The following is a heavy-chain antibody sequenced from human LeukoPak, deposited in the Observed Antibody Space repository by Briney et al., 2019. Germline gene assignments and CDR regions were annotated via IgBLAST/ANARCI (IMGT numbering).Heavy chain of an antibody. CDR2: ISSGSSYI. CDR3: ARDHYYDSSGYTPAGDAFDI. CDR1: GFTFSTYT. V-gene: IGHV3-21*01. D-gene: IGHD3-22*01. Sequence: PGGSLRLSCAASGFTFSTYTMNWVCQAPGKGLEWVSSISSGSSYIYYADSVKGRFTISRDNAKNSLYLQMNSLRAEDTAVYYCARDHYYDSSGYTPAGDAFDIWGQGTMVTVSS. J-gene: IGHJ3*02.